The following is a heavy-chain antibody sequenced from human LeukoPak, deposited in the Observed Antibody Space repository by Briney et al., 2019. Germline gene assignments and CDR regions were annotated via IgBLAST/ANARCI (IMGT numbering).Heavy chain of an antibody. CDR1: GFTFTSYS. CDR3: ARDMGGYCSGGSCYSGWLDS. J-gene: IGHJ5*01. Sequence: GGSLRLSCAAAGFTFTSYSMNWVRQAPGKGLEWVSSITSSGTYIYYADSVRGRFTISRYNAKNSLYLQMNSLRAEDTAVYYCARDMGGYCSGGSCYSGWLDSWGQGTLVTVSS. D-gene: IGHD2-15*01. V-gene: IGHV3-21*01. CDR2: ITSSGTYI.